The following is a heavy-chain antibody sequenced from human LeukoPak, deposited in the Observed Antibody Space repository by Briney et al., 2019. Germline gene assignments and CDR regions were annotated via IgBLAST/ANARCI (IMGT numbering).Heavy chain of an antibody. D-gene: IGHD3-10*01. Sequence: SVKVSCKASGGTFSSYAISWVRQAPGQGLEWMGGIIPIFGTANYAQKFQGRVTITADESTSTAYMELSSLRSEDTAVYYCARDYWFGELLYLKYWGQGTLVTVSS. CDR1: GGTFSSYA. J-gene: IGHJ4*02. CDR3: ARDYWFGELLYLKY. CDR2: IIPIFGTA. V-gene: IGHV1-69*13.